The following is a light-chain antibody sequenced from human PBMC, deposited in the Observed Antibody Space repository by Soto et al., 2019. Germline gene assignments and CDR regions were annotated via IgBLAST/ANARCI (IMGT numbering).Light chain of an antibody. V-gene: IGKV3-20*01. CDR2: GAS. CDR3: RQYGSSLIT. Sequence: EIVLTQSPGTLSLSPGERATLSCRASQSVSSSCLAWYQQKPGQAPRLLIYGASSRATGIPDRFSGSGSGTDFTLTISRLEPEDFAVYYCRQYGSSLITFGQGTRLEIK. J-gene: IGKJ5*01. CDR1: QSVSSSC.